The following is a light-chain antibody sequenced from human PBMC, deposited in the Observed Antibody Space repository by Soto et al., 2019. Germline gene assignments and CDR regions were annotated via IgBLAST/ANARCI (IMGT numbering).Light chain of an antibody. J-gene: IGKJ1*01. CDR2: DAS. V-gene: IGKV3D-20*02. CDR1: QSVSSRF. CDR3: HQRQSWPRT. Sequence: ENVFTQSPCTVSLSPGESATLSCGASQSVSSRFLAWYQQKPGRAPRVLIYDASTRATGVPDRFSGSGSGTDFTLTISRLEPEDFAVYYCHQRQSWPRTFGQGTKVDIK.